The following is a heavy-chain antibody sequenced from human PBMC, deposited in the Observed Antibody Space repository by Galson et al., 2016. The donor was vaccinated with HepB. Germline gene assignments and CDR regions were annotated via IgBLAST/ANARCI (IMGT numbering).Heavy chain of an antibody. D-gene: IGHD6-19*01. CDR2: ISSGAYKT. V-gene: IGHV3-53*01. CDR3: AKEISVAGVNGLPSDY. J-gene: IGHJ4*02. Sequence: SLRLSCAASGFTVSSNYMSWVRQAPGKGLEWVSIISSGAYKTYYADSVKGRFTISRDDSKDSLYLQMNSLRPDDTAVYYCAKEISVAGVNGLPSDYWGQGTLVTVSS. CDR1: GFTVSSNY.